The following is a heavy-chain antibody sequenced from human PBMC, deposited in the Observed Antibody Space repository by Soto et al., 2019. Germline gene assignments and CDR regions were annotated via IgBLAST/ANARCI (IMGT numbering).Heavy chain of an antibody. CDR1: GYTFTSYY. D-gene: IGHD2-2*01. CDR3: ATEGTDIVVVPAANDAFDI. J-gene: IGHJ3*02. CDR2: INPSGGST. V-gene: IGHV1-46*03. Sequence: ASVKVSCKASGYTFTSYYMHWVRQAPGQGLEWMGIINPSGGSTSYAQKFQGRVTMTRDTSTSTVYMELSSLRSEDTAVDYCATEGTDIVVVPAANDAFDIWGQGTMVTVSS.